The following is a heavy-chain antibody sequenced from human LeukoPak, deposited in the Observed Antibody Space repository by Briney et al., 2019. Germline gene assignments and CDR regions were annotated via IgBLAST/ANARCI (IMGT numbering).Heavy chain of an antibody. CDR2: IFHDGTT. D-gene: IGHD3-10*01. CDR1: NFSISSDYF. Sequence: PSETLSLTCTVSNFSISSDYFWGWIRQPPGKGLGWIGGIFHDGTTYYSPSLKSRVTILVDTSKNQSSLTLTSVTAAGTAVYYCARVGLWFGKLKDRSFDYWGQGALVTVSS. V-gene: IGHV4-38-2*02. CDR3: ARVGLWFGKLKDRSFDY. J-gene: IGHJ4*02.